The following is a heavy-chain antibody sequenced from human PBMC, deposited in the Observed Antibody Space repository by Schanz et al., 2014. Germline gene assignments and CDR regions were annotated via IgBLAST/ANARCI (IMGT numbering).Heavy chain of an antibody. CDR3: AKIWKAHHLTGRPGWSDGMDV. J-gene: IGHJ6*02. Sequence: EVQLVESGGGLVQPGGSLRLSCAASGFSVSSNFMTWVRQAPGKGLEWVSLIYSGGDTNYAGSVKGRFTISRDGSKNTLFLQMNSLRVEDTAIYYCAKIWKAHHLTGRPGWSDGMDVWGQGTTV. CDR2: IYSGGDT. D-gene: IGHD3-3*01. V-gene: IGHV3-66*01. CDR1: GFSVSSNF.